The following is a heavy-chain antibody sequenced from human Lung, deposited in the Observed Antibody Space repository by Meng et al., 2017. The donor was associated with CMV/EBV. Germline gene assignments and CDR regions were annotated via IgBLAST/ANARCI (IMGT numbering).Heavy chain of an antibody. CDR2: VNSNNDAT. D-gene: IGHD6-19*01. V-gene: IGHV1-2*02. J-gene: IGHJ4*02. CDR3: VRSSGWSLFDY. CDR1: GFAFSDYY. Sequence: QVQRVQGVAEMKKPWASVKVSCMTLGFAFSDYYIHWVRQATGQGLEWMGWVNSNNDATNYARKFQGGVSMTRDTSISTAHMELSRLMSDDTAVYYCVRSSGWSLFDYWGQGTLVTVSS.